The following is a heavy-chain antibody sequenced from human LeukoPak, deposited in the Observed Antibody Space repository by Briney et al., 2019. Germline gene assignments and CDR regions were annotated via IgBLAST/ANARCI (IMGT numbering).Heavy chain of an antibody. J-gene: IGHJ4*02. CDR2: IYYRGST. CDR1: GGSISSSSYY. D-gene: IGHD3-22*01. V-gene: IGHV4-39*01. Sequence: SETLSLPCTVSGGSISSSSYYWGWLRPPPGKGLEWIASIYYRGSTYYNPSLKSRVTISVDTSKNQFSLKLSSVPAADTAVYYCARPNDSSGYYYDPFDYWGQGTLVTVSS. CDR3: ARPNDSSGYYYDPFDY.